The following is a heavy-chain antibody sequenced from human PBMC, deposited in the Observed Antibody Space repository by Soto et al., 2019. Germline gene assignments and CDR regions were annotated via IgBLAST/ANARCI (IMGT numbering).Heavy chain of an antibody. CDR1: GGSISSGDYY. V-gene: IGHV4-30-4*01. J-gene: IGHJ6*02. Sequence: PSETLSLTCTVSGGSISSGDYYWSWTRQPPGKGLEWIGYIYYSGSTYYNPSLKSRVTISVDTSKNQFSLKLGSVTAADTAVYYCARGAGTMVRGVDYYYGMDVWGQGTTVTVSS. CDR3: ARGAGTMVRGVDYYYGMDV. D-gene: IGHD3-10*01. CDR2: IYYSGST.